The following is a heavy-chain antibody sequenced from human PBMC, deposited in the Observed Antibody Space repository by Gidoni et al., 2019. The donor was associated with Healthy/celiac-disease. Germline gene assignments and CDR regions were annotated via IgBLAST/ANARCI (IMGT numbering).Heavy chain of an antibody. V-gene: IGHV1-8*01. CDR1: GYTFTSYD. J-gene: IGHJ5*02. CDR3: ARGVSHCSSTSCENWFDP. Sequence: QVQLVQSGAEVKKPGASVKVSCKASGYTFTSYDINWVRQATGQGLEWMGWMNPNSGNTGYAQKFQGRVTMTRNTSISTAYMELSSLRSEDTAVYYCARGVSHCSSTSCENWFDPWGQGTLVTVSS. D-gene: IGHD2-2*01. CDR2: MNPNSGNT.